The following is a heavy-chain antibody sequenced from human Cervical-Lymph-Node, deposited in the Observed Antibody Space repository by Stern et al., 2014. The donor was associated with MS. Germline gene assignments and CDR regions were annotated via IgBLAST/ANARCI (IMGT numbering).Heavy chain of an antibody. CDR3: ARAYTYYSNSAGY. J-gene: IGHJ4*02. CDR2: IIPTFDTP. D-gene: IGHD3-10*01. V-gene: IGHV1-69*01. CDR1: GGTFRSYE. Sequence: QLVQSGAEVKKPGYSVKVSCKASGGTFRSYEITWVRQAPGPGLEWMGGIIPTFDTPTYAQKFQDRVTISADESTSTAYMELSSLKSEDTAIYFCARAYTYYSNSAGYWGQGTLVTVSS.